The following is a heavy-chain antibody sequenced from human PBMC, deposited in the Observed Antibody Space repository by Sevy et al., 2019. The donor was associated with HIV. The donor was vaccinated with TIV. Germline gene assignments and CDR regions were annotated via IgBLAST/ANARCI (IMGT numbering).Heavy chain of an antibody. J-gene: IGHJ4*02. CDR1: GFTFRNYA. D-gene: IGHD3-10*01. CDR3: AKYYYGSGSQGWYFDY. CDR2: ISGSAYST. Sequence: GGSLRLSCAASGFTFRNYAMSWVRQAPGKGLEWVSAISGSAYSTYYAYSVKGRFTISRDNSKNTLFLQMNSLRAEDTAVYYCAKYYYGSGSQGWYFDYWGQGTLVTVSS. V-gene: IGHV3-23*01.